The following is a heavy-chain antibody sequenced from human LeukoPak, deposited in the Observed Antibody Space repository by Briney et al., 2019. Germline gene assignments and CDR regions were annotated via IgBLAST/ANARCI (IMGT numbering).Heavy chain of an antibody. CDR1: GGSVSSGSYY. V-gene: IGHV4-61*01. CDR3: AREPCSGGSCYGFDY. CDR2: IYYSGST. Sequence: PSETLSLTCTVSGGSVSSGSYYWSWVRQPPGKGLEWIEYIYYSGSTNYNPSLKSRVTISVDTSKNQFSLKLSSVTAADTAVYYCAREPCSGGSCYGFDYWGQGTLVTVSS. D-gene: IGHD2-15*01. J-gene: IGHJ4*02.